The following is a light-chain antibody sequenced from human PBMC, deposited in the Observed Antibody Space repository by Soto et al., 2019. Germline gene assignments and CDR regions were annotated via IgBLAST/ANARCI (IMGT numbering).Light chain of an antibody. Sequence: EIVLTQSPGALSLSPGERATLSCRASQTFSSSYLAWYQQKPGQAARLLIYGASSRATGIPDRFSGSGSGTDFTLTISRVEAEDFAVYYCQQYGSALPYTFGGGTKVDIK. CDR2: GAS. V-gene: IGKV3-20*01. CDR3: QQYGSALPYT. CDR1: QTFSSSY. J-gene: IGKJ2*01.